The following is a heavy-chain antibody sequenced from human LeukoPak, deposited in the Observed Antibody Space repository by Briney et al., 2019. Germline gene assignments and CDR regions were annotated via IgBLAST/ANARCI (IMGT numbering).Heavy chain of an antibody. CDR1: GDSINSGDYY. J-gene: IGHJ4*02. CDR2: IYYSGST. Sequence: SETLSLTCTVSGDSINSGDYYWSWIRQPPGTGLEWIGYIYYSGSTYYNPSLKGRVTISVDTSKNQFSLKLSSVTAADTAVYYCARDNGYGQLDSWGQGTLVTVSS. V-gene: IGHV4-30-4*01. CDR3: ARDNGYGQLDS. D-gene: IGHD2-15*01.